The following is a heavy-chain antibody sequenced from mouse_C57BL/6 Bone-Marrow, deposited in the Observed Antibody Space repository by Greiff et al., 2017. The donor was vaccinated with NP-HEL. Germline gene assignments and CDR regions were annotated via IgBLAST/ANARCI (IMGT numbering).Heavy chain of an antibody. CDR3: ARRVTYPYYAMDY. CDR2: IDPSDSET. CDR1: GYTFTSYW. D-gene: IGHD5-1*01. Sequence: VQLQQSGAELVRPGSSVKLSCKASGYTFTSYWMHWVKQRPIQGLEWIGNIDPSDSETHYNQKFKDKATLTVDKSSSTAYMQLSSLTSEDSAVYYCARRVTYPYYAMDYWGQGTSVTVSS. J-gene: IGHJ4*01. V-gene: IGHV1-52*01.